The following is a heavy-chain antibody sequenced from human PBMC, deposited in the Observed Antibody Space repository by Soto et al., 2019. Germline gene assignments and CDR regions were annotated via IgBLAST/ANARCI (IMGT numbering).Heavy chain of an antibody. J-gene: IGHJ4*02. V-gene: IGHV3-21*01. CDR1: GFTFSNYN. CDR3: AKEYSSSSWDVDY. D-gene: IGHD6-6*01. CDR2: ISSGSTYI. Sequence: GGSLRLSCAESGFTFSNYNMNWVRQAPGKGLEWVSSISSGSTYIYYADSVKGRFTISRDNAKNSLYLQMNSLRAEDTAVYYSAKEYSSSSWDVDYWGQGTLVTVSP.